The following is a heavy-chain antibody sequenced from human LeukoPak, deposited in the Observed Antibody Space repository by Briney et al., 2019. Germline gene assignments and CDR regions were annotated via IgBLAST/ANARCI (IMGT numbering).Heavy chain of an antibody. Sequence: GGSLRLSCAASGFTFSNYWMHWVRQAPGKGLVWVSRINTDGSSTDYADSVKGRFTISRDNAKKSLYLQMNSLTAEDTAVYYCARVGRNWPFSYWGQGTLVTVSS. V-gene: IGHV3-74*01. D-gene: IGHD1-1*01. J-gene: IGHJ4*02. CDR3: ARVGRNWPFSY. CDR2: INTDGSST. CDR1: GFTFSNYW.